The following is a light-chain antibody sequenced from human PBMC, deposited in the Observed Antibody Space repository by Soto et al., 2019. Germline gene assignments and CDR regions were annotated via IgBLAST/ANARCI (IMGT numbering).Light chain of an antibody. CDR1: NSDIGGYNS. CDR3: TSYTSVTIVV. CDR2: GVT. V-gene: IGLV2-14*01. J-gene: IGLJ2*01. Sequence: HSALTQPASVSGSPGQSITISCTGSNSDIGGYNSVSWYQQHPGKAPKLLIFGVTNRPSGVSDRFSGSKSGNTASLTISALQAEDEADYYCTSYTSVTIVVFGGGTKLTVL.